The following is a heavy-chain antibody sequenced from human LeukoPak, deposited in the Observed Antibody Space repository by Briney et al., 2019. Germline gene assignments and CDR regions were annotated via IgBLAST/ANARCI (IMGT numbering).Heavy chain of an antibody. D-gene: IGHD3-10*01. CDR2: ISGSGGST. J-gene: IGHJ4*02. V-gene: IGHV3-23*01. Sequence: GGSLRLSCAASGFTFSSYAMSWVRQAPGKGLEWVSAISGSGGSTYYADSVKGRFTISRDNSKNTLYLQMNSLRADDTAVYYCAKDRSAVRGAPEYFDYWGQGTLVTVSS. CDR1: GFTFSSYA. CDR3: AKDRSAVRGAPEYFDY.